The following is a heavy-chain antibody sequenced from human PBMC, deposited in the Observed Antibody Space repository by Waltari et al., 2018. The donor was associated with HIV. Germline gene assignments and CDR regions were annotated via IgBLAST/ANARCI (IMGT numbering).Heavy chain of an antibody. CDR3: VRGVYSTWFDP. V-gene: IGHV4-38-2*02. CDR2: FYHSGST. J-gene: IGHJ5*02. D-gene: IGHD6-13*01. Sequence: QVQLQESGPGLVNPSEPLSLTCNVSGYSINCGYYWGWIRQPPGKGLEWIVNFYHSGSTYYNPSLKSRVTTSVDTSKNQFSLKLSSVTAADTAVYYCVRGVYSTWFDPWGQGTLVTVSS. CDR1: GYSINCGYY.